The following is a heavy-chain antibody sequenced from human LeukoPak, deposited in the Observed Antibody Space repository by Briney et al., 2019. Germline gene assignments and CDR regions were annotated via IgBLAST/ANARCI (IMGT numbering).Heavy chain of an antibody. CDR1: GFTFSSYS. CDR2: ISKSTSYM. D-gene: IGHD2-21*02. CDR3: ARPREDDCGSPDY. Sequence: PGGSLRLSCVASGFTFSSYSMNWVRQAPGKGLEWVSSISKSTSYMYYADSVKGRFTISRDNAKNSLYLQMNSLRAEDTAVCYCARPREDDCGSPDYWGQGTLVTVSS. J-gene: IGHJ4*02. V-gene: IGHV3-21*01.